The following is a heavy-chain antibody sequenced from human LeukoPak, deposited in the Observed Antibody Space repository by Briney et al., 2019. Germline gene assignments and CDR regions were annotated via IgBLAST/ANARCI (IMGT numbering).Heavy chain of an antibody. V-gene: IGHV1-24*01. J-gene: IGHJ4*02. Sequence: ASVKVSCKVSGYTLTELSMHWVRQAPGKGLEWMGGFDPEDGETIYAQKFQGRVTMTEDTSTDTAYMEPSSLRSEDTAVYYCATGLHYYDSSGYSDYWGQGTLVTVSS. CDR3: ATGLHYYDSSGYSDY. CDR2: FDPEDGET. CDR1: GYTLTELS. D-gene: IGHD3-22*01.